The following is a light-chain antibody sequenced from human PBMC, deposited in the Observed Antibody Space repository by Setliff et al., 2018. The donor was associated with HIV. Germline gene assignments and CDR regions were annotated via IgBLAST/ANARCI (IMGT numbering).Light chain of an antibody. CDR1: SSDVGGYNY. J-gene: IGLJ1*01. CDR2: EGN. CDR3: CSYAGSSPYV. Sequence: QSVLTQPASVSGSPGQSITISCTGTSSDVGGYNYVSWYQQHPGKAPKLLIYEGNKRPSGVSNRFYGSKSGNTSSLIISGLQAEDEADYFCCSYAGSSPYVFGTGTKVTVL. V-gene: IGLV2-23*01.